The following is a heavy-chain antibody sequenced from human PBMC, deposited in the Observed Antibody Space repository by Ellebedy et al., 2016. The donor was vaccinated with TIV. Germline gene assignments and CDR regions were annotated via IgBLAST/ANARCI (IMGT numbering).Heavy chain of an antibody. J-gene: IGHJ5*02. Sequence: MPSETLSLTCTVSGGSISSGDHYWSWIRQPPGKGLEWIGYIYYSGSTYYNPSLKSRVTISVDTSKNQFSLQLSSVTAADTAVYYCARKIGESWFDPWGQGTLVTASS. CDR1: GGSISSGDHY. D-gene: IGHD3-16*01. CDR2: IYYSGST. CDR3: ARKIGESWFDP. V-gene: IGHV4-30-4*01.